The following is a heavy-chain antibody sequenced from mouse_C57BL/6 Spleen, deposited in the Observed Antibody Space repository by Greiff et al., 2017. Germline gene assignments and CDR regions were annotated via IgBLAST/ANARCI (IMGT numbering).Heavy chain of an antibody. V-gene: IGHV5-4*01. CDR3: AREKGDY. Sequence: EVKLVESGGGLVKPGGSLKLSCAASGFTFSSYAMSWVRQTPEKRLEWVATISDGGSYTYYPDNVKGRFTSSRDNAKNNLYLQMSHLKSEDTAMYYCAREKGDYWGQGTTLTVSS. CDR1: GFTFSSYA. CDR2: ISDGGSYT. J-gene: IGHJ2*01.